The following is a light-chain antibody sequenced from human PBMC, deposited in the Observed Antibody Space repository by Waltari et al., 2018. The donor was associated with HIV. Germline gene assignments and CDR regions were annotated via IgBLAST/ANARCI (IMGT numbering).Light chain of an antibody. CDR1: ASNTASNS. Sequence: QSVLTQPPSAPGTPGQRVTIPCSGGASNTASNSVIWYQPVPGTAPKLLIYSNHQRPSGVPERYSGSKSGTSASLAIYGLQSEDEADYYCASWDDSLNVMLFGGGTKLTV. V-gene: IGLV1-44*01. J-gene: IGLJ2*01. CDR3: ASWDDSLNVML. CDR2: SNH.